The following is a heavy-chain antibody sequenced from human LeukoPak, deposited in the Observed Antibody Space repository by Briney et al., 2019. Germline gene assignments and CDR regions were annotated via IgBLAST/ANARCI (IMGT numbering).Heavy chain of an antibody. D-gene: IGHD3-9*01. CDR2: IYYSGST. J-gene: IGHJ3*02. CDR3: AAGLITIAAFDI. Sequence: SETLSLTCTVSGGSISSYYWSWIRQPPGKGLEWIGYIYYSGSTNYNPSLKSRVTISVDTSKNQFSLKLSPVTAADTAVYYCAAGLITIAAFDIWGQGTMVTVSS. V-gene: IGHV4-59*08. CDR1: GGSISSYY.